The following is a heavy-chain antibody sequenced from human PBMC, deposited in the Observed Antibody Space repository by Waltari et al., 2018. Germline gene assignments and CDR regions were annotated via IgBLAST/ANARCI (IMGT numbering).Heavy chain of an antibody. J-gene: IGHJ4*02. CDR3: AKARDYGDSPFDY. D-gene: IGHD4-17*01. CDR2: SSGSGGST. V-gene: IGHV3-23*01. CDR1: GFTFSSYA. Sequence: EVQLLESGGGLVQPGGSLRLSCAASGFTFSSYAMSWVRQAPGKGLEWVSASSGSGGSTYYADSGKGRFTISRYNSKNTLYLQMNSLRAEDTAVYYCAKARDYGDSPFDYWGQGTLVTVSS.